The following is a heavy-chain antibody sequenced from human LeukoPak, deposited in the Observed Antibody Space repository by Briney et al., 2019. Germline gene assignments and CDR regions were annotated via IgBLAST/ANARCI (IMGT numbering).Heavy chain of an antibody. CDR2: IYYSGST. J-gene: IGHJ4*02. CDR1: GGSISSSSYY. V-gene: IGHV4-39*01. D-gene: IGHD3-16*01. Sequence: PSETLSLTCTVSGGSISSSSYYWGWIRQPPGKGLEWIGSIYYSGSTYYNPSLKSRVTISVDTSKNQFSLKLSSVTAADTAVYYCARALERGFGRVICYFDYWGQGTLVTVSS. CDR3: ARALERGFGRVICYFDY.